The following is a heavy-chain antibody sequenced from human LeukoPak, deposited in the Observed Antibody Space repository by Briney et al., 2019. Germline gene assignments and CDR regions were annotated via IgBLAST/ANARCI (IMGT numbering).Heavy chain of an antibody. J-gene: IGHJ6*02. CDR2: IYYSGST. D-gene: IGHD1-26*01. CDR3: ATFKATSSGMDV. V-gene: IGHV4-59*08. Sequence: SETLSLTCTVSGGSISSYYWSWIRQPPGKGLEWIGYIYYSGSTNYNPSLKSRVTISVDTSKNQLSLKLSSATAADTAVYYCATFKATSSGMDVWGQGTTVTVSS. CDR1: GGSISSYY.